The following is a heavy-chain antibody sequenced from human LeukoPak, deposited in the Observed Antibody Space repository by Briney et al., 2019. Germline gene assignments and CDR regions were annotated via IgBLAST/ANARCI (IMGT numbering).Heavy chain of an antibody. CDR2: IKQDGSEK. CDR1: GFTFSSYS. J-gene: IGHJ3*02. D-gene: IGHD3-3*01. Sequence: GGSLRLSCAASGFTFSSYSMSWVRQAPGKGLEWVANIKQDGSEKHYVDSVKGRFTISRDNAKNSLYLQMNSLRAEDTAVYYCARGRLRFLEWLLDDAFDIWGQGTMVTVSS. V-gene: IGHV3-7*01. CDR3: ARGRLRFLEWLLDDAFDI.